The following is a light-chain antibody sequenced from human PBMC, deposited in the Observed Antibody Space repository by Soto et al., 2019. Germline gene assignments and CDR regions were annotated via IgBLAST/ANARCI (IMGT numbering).Light chain of an antibody. CDR3: QHYNNWPFT. Sequence: IVMTQSPATLSVSPGERATLSCVSSQSVSSNLAWYQQKPGQAPTLLIFGASARATGIPARFSGSGSGTEFTLTISSLQYEDFAVYYCQHYNNWPFTFGQGTKVDIK. J-gene: IGKJ2*01. CDR1: QSVSSN. V-gene: IGKV3-15*01. CDR2: GAS.